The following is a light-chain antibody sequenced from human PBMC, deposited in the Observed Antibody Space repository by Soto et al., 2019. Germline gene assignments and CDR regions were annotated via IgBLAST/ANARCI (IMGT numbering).Light chain of an antibody. CDR2: AAS. J-gene: IGKJ5*01. CDR1: QRMNSY. CDR3: QQLNDYPIT. Sequence: IQLTQSPSSLSASVGDRVTITCRASQRMNSYLAWYQQRPGRAPRLLVYAASTLQSGVPSRFGGSGSGTDFTLTISSLQPEDSATYYCQQLNDYPITFGQGTRLEI. V-gene: IGKV1-9*01.